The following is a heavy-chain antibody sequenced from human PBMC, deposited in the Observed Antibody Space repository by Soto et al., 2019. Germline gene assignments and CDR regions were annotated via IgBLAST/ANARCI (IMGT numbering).Heavy chain of an antibody. CDR1: GFTFSSYA. D-gene: IGHD2-2*01. J-gene: IGHJ4*02. CDR2: ISGSGGST. V-gene: IGHV3-23*01. Sequence: GGSLRLSCAASGFTFSSYAMSWVRQAPGKGLEWVSAISGSGGSTYYADSVKGRFTISRDNSKNTLYLQMNSLRAEDTAVYYCAKMGLGAYCSSTSCPIDYWGQGTLVTVSS. CDR3: AKMGLGAYCSSTSCPIDY.